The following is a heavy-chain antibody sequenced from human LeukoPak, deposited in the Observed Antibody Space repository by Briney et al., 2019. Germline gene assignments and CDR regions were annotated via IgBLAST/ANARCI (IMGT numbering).Heavy chain of an antibody. Sequence: GRSLRLSCAASGFTFSSYAMHWVRQAPGKGLEWVAVISYDGSNKYYADSVKGRFTISRDNSKNTLYLHMNSLRAEDTAVYYCARGGYCSSTSCYAVRRLYDYWGQGTLVTVS. J-gene: IGHJ4*02. CDR1: GFTFSSYA. CDR2: ISYDGSNK. D-gene: IGHD2-2*01. CDR3: ARGGYCSSTSCYAVRRLYDY. V-gene: IGHV3-30-3*01.